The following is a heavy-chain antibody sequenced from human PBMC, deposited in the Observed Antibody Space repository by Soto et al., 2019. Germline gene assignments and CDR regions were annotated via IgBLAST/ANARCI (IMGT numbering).Heavy chain of an antibody. Sequence: QVQLQQWGAGLLKPSETLSLTCAVYGGSFSGYYWSWIRQPPGKGLEWIGEINQSGSTNYNPSLKSLFNISVDTSKNQFPLKLSSVSAGGTAVYYCGKGLQDYIWGSYSPGSDYYMDVWGKGTTVTVSS. CDR2: INQSGST. D-gene: IGHD3-16*01. CDR1: GGSFSGYY. CDR3: GKGLQDYIWGSYSPGSDYYMDV. V-gene: IGHV4-34*01. J-gene: IGHJ6*03.